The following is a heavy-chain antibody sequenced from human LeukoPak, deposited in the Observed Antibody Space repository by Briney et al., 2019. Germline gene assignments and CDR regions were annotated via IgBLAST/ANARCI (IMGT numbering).Heavy chain of an antibody. V-gene: IGHV3-7*01. CDR2: IKQDGSEK. CDR3: ARVGYSYGYAGTFDY. D-gene: IGHD5-18*01. Sequence: PGGPLRLSCAASGFTFSSYAMTWVRQAPGKGLEWVANIKQDGSEKYYVDSVKGRFTISRDNAKNSLYLQMNSLRAEDTAVYYCARVGYSYGYAGTFDYWGQGTLVTVSS. J-gene: IGHJ4*02. CDR1: GFTFSSYA.